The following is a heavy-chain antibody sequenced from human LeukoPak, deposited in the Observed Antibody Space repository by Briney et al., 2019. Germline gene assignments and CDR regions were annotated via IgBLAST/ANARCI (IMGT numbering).Heavy chain of an antibody. J-gene: IGHJ6*03. V-gene: IGHV3-23*01. Sequence: AGSLSLSCAASGFTFSSVAMSWVRQAPGKELKWVSTINDNGADTYYADSVKGRFTISRDNSYNTVSLQMNSLRDEDTGVYYCAKGLRTGVGPYMGYHYYMDVWGKGATVTVSS. D-gene: IGHD3-16*01. CDR1: GFTFSSVA. CDR3: AKGLRTGVGPYMGYHYYMDV. CDR2: INDNGADT.